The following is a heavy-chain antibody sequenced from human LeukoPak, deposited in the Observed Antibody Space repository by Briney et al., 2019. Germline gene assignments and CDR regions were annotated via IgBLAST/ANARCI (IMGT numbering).Heavy chain of an antibody. D-gene: IGHD3-22*01. CDR3: AKGDSSGYYYDY. CDR2: ISYDGSNK. Sequence: GRSLRLSCAASGFTFSSYAMHWVRQAPGKGLEWVAVISYDGSNKYYADSVKGRFTISRDNSKNTLYLQMNSLRAEDTAVYYCAKGDSSGYYYDYWGQGTLVTVSS. V-gene: IGHV3-30*04. CDR1: GFTFSSYA. J-gene: IGHJ4*02.